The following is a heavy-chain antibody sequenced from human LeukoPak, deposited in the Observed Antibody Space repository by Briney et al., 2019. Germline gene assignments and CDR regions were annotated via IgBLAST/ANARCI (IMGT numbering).Heavy chain of an antibody. D-gene: IGHD6-19*01. Sequence: PGGSLRLSCAASGFTFSSYAMGWVRQTPGEGLEWVSGIGSSGGSTYYADSVKGRFTISRDNSKNTLYLQMNSLRAEDTAIYYCAKMPVSYSSGWSTFDYWGQGTLVTVSS. CDR2: IGSSGGST. CDR1: GFTFSSYA. J-gene: IGHJ4*02. V-gene: IGHV3-23*01. CDR3: AKMPVSYSSGWSTFDY.